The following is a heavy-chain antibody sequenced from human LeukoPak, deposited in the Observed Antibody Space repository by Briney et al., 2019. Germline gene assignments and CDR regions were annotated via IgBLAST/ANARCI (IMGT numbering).Heavy chain of an antibody. CDR2: TNEAGGDK. CDR3: AIATTGRGAFGS. Sequence: GGSLRLSCAASGFTFRDFWMSWVRQAPGKGLECVASTNEAGGDKYYVDSVNGRFTISRDNSKNSLSLQMNSLTAEDTAIYYCAIATTGRGAFGSWGQGTLVSVSS. V-gene: IGHV3-7*01. CDR1: GFTFRDFW. J-gene: IGHJ4*02. D-gene: IGHD1-1*01.